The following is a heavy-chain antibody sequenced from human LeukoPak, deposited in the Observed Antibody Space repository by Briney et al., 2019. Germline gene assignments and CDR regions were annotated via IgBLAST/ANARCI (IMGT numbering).Heavy chain of an antibody. D-gene: IGHD6-25*01. V-gene: IGHV1-24*01. Sequence: ASVKVSCKVSGYTLTELSMHWVRQAPGKGLEWMGGFDPEDGETIYAQKFQGRVTMTEDTSTDTAYMELSSLRSEDTAVYYCATDWSGVRSSTDYFDYWGQGTLVTVSS. CDR3: ATDWSGVRSSTDYFDY. CDR2: FDPEDGET. CDR1: GYTLTELS. J-gene: IGHJ4*02.